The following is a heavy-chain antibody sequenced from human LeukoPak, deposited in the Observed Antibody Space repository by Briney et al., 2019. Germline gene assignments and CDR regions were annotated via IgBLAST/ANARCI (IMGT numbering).Heavy chain of an antibody. CDR3: ARARTLGD. CDR2: IKEDGSEK. D-gene: IGHD7-27*01. V-gene: IGHV3-7*01. CDR1: GFPFSSYW. Sequence: PGGSLRLSCAASGFPFSSYWMTWVRQAPGKGLEWVANIKEDGSEKYYVDSVKGRFTISRDNAKNTLYLQMNSLRAEDTAVYYCARARTLGDWGQGTLVTVSS. J-gene: IGHJ4*02.